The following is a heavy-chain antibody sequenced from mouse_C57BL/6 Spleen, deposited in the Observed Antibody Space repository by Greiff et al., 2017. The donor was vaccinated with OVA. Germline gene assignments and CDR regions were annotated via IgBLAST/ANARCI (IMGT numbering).Heavy chain of an antibody. V-gene: IGHV1-39*01. J-gene: IGHJ3*01. D-gene: IGHD4-1*01. CDR1: GYSFTDYN. Sequence: VQLKESGPELVKPGASVKISCKASGYSFTDYNMNWVKQSNGKSLEWIGVINPNYGTTSYNQKFKGKATLTVDQSSSTAYMQLNSLTSEDSAVYYCARSANWDVWGFAYWGQWTLVTFSA. CDR3: ARSANWDVWGFAY. CDR2: INPNYGTT.